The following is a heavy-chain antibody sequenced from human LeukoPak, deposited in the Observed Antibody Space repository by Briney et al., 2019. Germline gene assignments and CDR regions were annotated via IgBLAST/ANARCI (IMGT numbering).Heavy chain of an antibody. Sequence: SETLSLTCTVSGGSISSGSYYWGWIRQPPGKGLEWIGSIYYSGSTYYNPSLKSRVTISVDTSKNQFSLKLSSVTAADTAVYYCAREAGPGGYNHWGQGTLVTVSS. CDR1: GGSISSGSYY. J-gene: IGHJ4*02. V-gene: IGHV4-39*07. CDR2: IYYSGST. CDR3: AREAGPGGYNH. D-gene: IGHD5-24*01.